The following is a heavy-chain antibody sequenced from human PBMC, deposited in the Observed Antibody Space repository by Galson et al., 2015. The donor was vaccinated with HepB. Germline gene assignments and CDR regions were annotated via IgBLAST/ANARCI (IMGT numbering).Heavy chain of an antibody. V-gene: IGHV3-9*01. CDR2: ISWNSGSI. J-gene: IGHJ6*02. Sequence: SLRLSCAASGFTFDDYAMHWVRQAPGKGLEWVSGISWNSGSIGYADSVKGRFTISRDNAKNSLYLQMNSLRAEDTALYYCAKDRGSGWYSYYYGMDVWGQGTTVTVSS. CDR1: GFTFDDYA. D-gene: IGHD6-19*01. CDR3: AKDRGSGWYSYYYGMDV.